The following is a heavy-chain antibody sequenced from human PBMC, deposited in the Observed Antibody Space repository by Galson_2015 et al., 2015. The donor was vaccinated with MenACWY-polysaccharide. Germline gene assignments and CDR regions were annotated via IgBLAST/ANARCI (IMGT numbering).Heavy chain of an antibody. CDR3: ARGSPPYGDCPNGVCYTGNYYFDS. CDR2: ISYDGSNK. V-gene: IGHV3-30-3*01. D-gene: IGHD2-8*01. Sequence: SLRLSCAASGFTFSSYAMHWVRQAPGKGLEWVAVISYDGSNKYYADSVKGRFTISRDNSKNTLYLQMNSLRAEDTALYYCARGSPPYGDCPNGVCYTGNYYFDSWGQGTLVTVSP. CDR1: GFTFSSYA. J-gene: IGHJ4*02.